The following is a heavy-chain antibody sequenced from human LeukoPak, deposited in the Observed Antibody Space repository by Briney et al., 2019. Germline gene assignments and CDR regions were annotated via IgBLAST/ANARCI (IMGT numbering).Heavy chain of an antibody. V-gene: IGHV3-23*01. J-gene: IGHJ4*02. D-gene: IGHD4-17*01. CDR2: LTSGGRI. CDR1: GFDFSIYA. Sequence: GGSLRLSCAASGFDFSIYAMSCVRQAPGKGLEWVSTLTSGGRIYYADSVKGRFTISTDNPRNTLHLQMNSLRVEDTAIYYCAKDRDYSDRLFEYWGLGTLVSVS. CDR3: AKDRDYSDRLFEY.